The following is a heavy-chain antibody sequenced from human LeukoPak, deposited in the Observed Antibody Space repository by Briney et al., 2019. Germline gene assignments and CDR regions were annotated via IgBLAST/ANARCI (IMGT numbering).Heavy chain of an antibody. J-gene: IGHJ4*02. Sequence: ASVKVSCKASGYTFTSYGISWVRQAPGQGLEWMGWISACNGNTNYAQKLQGRVTMTTDTSTSTAYMELRSLRSDDTAVYYCARDRPPWWVCSSTSCPSGYWGQGTLVTVSS. V-gene: IGHV1-18*01. D-gene: IGHD2-2*01. CDR1: GYTFTSYG. CDR3: ARDRPPWWVCSSTSCPSGY. CDR2: ISACNGNT.